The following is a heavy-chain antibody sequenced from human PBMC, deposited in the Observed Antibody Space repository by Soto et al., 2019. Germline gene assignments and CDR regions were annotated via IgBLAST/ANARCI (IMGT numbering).Heavy chain of an antibody. Sequence: QAQLQRSGPGLVKPSQTLSLTCTVSGGSISSGDYYWSWIRQPPGKGLEWIGYIYYSGSTYYNPSLKSRVTISVDTTKNQFSLKLSSVTAADTAVYYCAREVRDFWSRWTNGGRGAPDYWGQGTLVTVSS. J-gene: IGHJ4*02. CDR3: AREVRDFWSRWTNGGRGAPDY. CDR1: GGSISSGDYY. CDR2: IYYSGST. V-gene: IGHV4-30-4*01. D-gene: IGHD3-3*01.